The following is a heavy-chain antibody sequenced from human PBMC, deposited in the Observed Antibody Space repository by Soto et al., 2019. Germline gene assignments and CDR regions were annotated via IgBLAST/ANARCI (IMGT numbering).Heavy chain of an antibody. CDR1: GFTFRNYG. V-gene: IGHV3-30*03. Sequence: GGSLRLSCAAPGFTFRNYGMQWVRQAPGKGLQWVAYISYDGRNTYYSDSVKGRFTVSRDNSKNTLSLQMTALTLEDTAVYYCARDPRDYGDYIYYVDNWGQGTLVTVSS. CDR3: ARDPRDYGDYIYYVDN. D-gene: IGHD4-17*01. J-gene: IGHJ4*02. CDR2: ISYDGRNT.